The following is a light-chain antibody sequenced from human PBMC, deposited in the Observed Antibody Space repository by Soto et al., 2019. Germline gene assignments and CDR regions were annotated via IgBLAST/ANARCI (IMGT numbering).Light chain of an antibody. Sequence: IVMTQSPDSLAVSLGERATINCRSSQSLLHSSNKKNYLAWYQQRPGQAPKLLIYWASTRESGVPDRFSGSGSGTDFTLTISSLQPEDVAVYFCHQYYNIWTFGQGTKVELK. V-gene: IGKV4-1*01. CDR1: QSLLHSSNKKNY. CDR2: WAS. CDR3: HQYYNIWT. J-gene: IGKJ1*01.